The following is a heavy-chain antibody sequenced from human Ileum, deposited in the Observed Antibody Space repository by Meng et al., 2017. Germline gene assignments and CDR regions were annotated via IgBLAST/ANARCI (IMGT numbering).Heavy chain of an antibody. V-gene: IGHV4-61*01. CDR3: ARGGGGGWPNWFDP. D-gene: IGHD6-19*01. CDR2: VYNTGNT. CDR1: GGSVSSANSY. Sequence: QVRLQESGPGLVRPSETLFPTCTVSGGSVSSANSYWSWIRQTPGKGLEWIGYVYNTGNTNSNPSLRSRLTMSVDTSNSQFSLKLTSVTAADTAVYYCARGGGGGWPNWFDPWGQGTLVTVSS. J-gene: IGHJ5*02.